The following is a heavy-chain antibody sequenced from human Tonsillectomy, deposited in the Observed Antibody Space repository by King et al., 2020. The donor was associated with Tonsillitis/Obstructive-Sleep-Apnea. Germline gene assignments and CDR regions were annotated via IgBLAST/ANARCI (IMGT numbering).Heavy chain of an antibody. J-gene: IGHJ4*02. CDR1: GGSISSSSFY. CDR2: IYKIGST. V-gene: IGHV4-39*01. CDR3: GAALGTVTTYTDY. D-gene: IGHD4-17*01. Sequence: QLQESGPGLVKPSETLSLTCTVSGGSISSSSFYWGWIRQPPGKGLEWIGSIYKIGSTYYNPSLKSRVTISVDTSSNQFSLKLSSVTAADTAVYYCGAALGTVTTYTDYWGQGTLVTVSS.